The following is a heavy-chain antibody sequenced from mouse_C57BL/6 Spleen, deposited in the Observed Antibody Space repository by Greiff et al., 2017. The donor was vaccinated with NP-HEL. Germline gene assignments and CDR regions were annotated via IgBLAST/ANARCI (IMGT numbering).Heavy chain of an antibody. Sequence: EVQGVESGGDLVKPGGSLKLSCAASGFTFSSYGMSWVRQTPDKRLEWVATISSGGSYTDYPDSVKGRITISRDNAKNTLYLQMSSLKSEDTAMYYCARPSNEYDEGYAMDYWGQGTSVTVSS. D-gene: IGHD2-4*01. V-gene: IGHV5-6*01. CDR2: ISSGGSYT. CDR3: ARPSNEYDEGYAMDY. J-gene: IGHJ4*01. CDR1: GFTFSSYG.